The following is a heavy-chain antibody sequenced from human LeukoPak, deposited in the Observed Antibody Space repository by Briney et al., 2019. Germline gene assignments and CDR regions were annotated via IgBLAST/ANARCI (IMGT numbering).Heavy chain of an antibody. J-gene: IGHJ4*02. V-gene: IGHV4-39*01. CDR3: AMGYSSGWYYFNY. CDR2: IYYSGSA. D-gene: IGHD6-19*01. Sequence: SETLSLTCTVSGVAISSYFWGWIRQPPGKGLEWIGNIYYSGSAYYNPPLKSRVTISVDTSKNQFSLKLSSVTAADTAVYSCAMGYSSGWYYFNYWGQGTLVTVSS. CDR1: GVAISSYF.